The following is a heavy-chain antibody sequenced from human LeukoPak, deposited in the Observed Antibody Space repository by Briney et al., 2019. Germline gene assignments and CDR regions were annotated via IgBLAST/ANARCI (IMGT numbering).Heavy chain of an antibody. Sequence: KPSETLSLTCTVSGGSISSYYWSWIRQPPGKGLEWIGYIYYSGSANYNPSLKGRVTMSVDTSKNQFSLKLSSVTAADTAVYYCARQQQLPSNWFDPWGQGTLVTVSS. D-gene: IGHD6-13*01. V-gene: IGHV4-59*08. CDR3: ARQQQLPSNWFDP. J-gene: IGHJ5*02. CDR1: GGSISSYY. CDR2: IYYSGSA.